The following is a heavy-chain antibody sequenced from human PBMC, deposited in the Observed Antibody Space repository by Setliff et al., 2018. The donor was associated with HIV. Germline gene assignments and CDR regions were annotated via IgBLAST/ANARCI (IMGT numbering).Heavy chain of an antibody. D-gene: IGHD4-17*01. V-gene: IGHV1-69*10. CDR2: INPNSGIA. Sequence: GASVKVSCKASGYIFTDYYMHWVRQAPGQELGWMGRINPNSGIANYAQKFQGRVTITADKSTSTAYMELSSLRSEDTAVYYCARGQGNYGDYVRYYYYYMDVWGKGTTVTVSS. CDR1: GYIFTDYY. J-gene: IGHJ6*03. CDR3: ARGQGNYGDYVRYYYYYMDV.